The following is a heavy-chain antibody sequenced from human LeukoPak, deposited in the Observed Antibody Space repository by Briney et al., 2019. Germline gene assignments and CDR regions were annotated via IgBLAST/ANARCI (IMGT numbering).Heavy chain of an antibody. Sequence: PSETLSLTCTVSGVSISSYYWSWVRQPPGKGLEWIGYIYYSGGTNYNPSLKSRGTISVGTSNNQFSLKLSSVTAADTAMYYCARVSRRYSSGWYPLYYFDYWGQGTLVTVSS. CDR2: IYYSGGT. CDR1: GVSISSYY. D-gene: IGHD6-19*01. J-gene: IGHJ4*02. CDR3: ARVSRRYSSGWYPLYYFDY. V-gene: IGHV4-59*01.